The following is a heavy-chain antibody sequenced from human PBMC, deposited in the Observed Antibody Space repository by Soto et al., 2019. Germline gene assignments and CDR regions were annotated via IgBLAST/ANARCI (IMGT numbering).Heavy chain of an antibody. V-gene: IGHV3-74*01. J-gene: IGHJ5*01. D-gene: IGHD5-12*01. Sequence: PGGSLRLSCAASGFSISHYWMSWVRQAPGKGLVWVSRIKSDGSSTGYADSVKGRFIISRDNAKSTLYLQMYSLRAEDTAVYYCARNAYSGFESWGQGTLVTVSS. CDR1: GFSISHYW. CDR2: IKSDGSST. CDR3: ARNAYSGFES.